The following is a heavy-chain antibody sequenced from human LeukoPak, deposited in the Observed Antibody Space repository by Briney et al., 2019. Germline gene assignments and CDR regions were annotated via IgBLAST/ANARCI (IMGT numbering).Heavy chain of an antibody. CDR3: ARVSLSPTTVTTYYFDY. CDR1: GGSVSSGSYY. Sequence: SETLSLTCTVSGGSVSSGSYYWSWIRQPPGKGLEWIGYIYYSGSTNYNPSLKSRVTISVDTSKNQFSLKLSSVTAADTAVYYCARVSLSPTTVTTYYFDYWGQGTLVTVSS. V-gene: IGHV4-61*01. D-gene: IGHD4-11*01. J-gene: IGHJ4*02. CDR2: IYYSGST.